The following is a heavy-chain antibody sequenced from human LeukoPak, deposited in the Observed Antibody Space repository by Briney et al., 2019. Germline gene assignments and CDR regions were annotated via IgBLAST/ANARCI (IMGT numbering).Heavy chain of an antibody. CDR2: ISSSSSTI. CDR1: GFTSSSYS. D-gene: IGHD6-6*01. J-gene: IGHJ5*02. CDR3: ASPTIAARSDWFDP. V-gene: IGHV3-48*01. Sequence: PGGSLRLSCAASGFTSSSYSMNWVRQAPGKGLEWVSYISSSSSTIYYADSVKGRFTISRDNAKNSLYLQMNSLRAEDTAVYYCASPTIAARSDWFDPWGQGTLVTVSS.